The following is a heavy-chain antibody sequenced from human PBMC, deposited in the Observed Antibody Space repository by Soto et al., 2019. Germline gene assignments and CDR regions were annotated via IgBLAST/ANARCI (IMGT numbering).Heavy chain of an antibody. Sequence: SETLSLTCAVYGGSFSGYYWSWIRQPPGKGLEWIGEINHSGSTNYNPSLKSRVTISVDTSKNQFSLKLSSVTAADTAVYYCAREGIKGSSWFFPRFDNWGRGTLVTVSS. D-gene: IGHD6-13*01. CDR1: GGSFSGYY. V-gene: IGHV4-34*01. CDR2: INHSGST. J-gene: IGHJ4*02. CDR3: AREGIKGSSWFFPRFDN.